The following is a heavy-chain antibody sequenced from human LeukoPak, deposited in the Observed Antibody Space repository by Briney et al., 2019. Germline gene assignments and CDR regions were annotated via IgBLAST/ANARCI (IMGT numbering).Heavy chain of an antibody. V-gene: IGHV3-53*01. CDR3: ARDLGIAGTTHAFDI. D-gene: IGHD1-14*01. CDR2: IYGGGPT. CDR1: GFTVSRNY. Sequence: GGSLRLSCAASGFTVSRNYMSWVRQAPGRGLECVSVIYGGGPTYYADSVKGRFTISRDTSKNTLYLQMNSLRAEDTAVYFCARDLGIAGTTHAFDIWGQGTMVTVSS. J-gene: IGHJ3*02.